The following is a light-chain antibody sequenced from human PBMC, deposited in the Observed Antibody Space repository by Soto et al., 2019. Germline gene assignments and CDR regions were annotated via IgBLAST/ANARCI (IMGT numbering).Light chain of an antibody. Sequence: DIQMTQSPSTLSASVGDRVTITCRASQSISTWLAWYQQTPGKAPKLLIYKASSLESGVPSRFSGSGSGTEFTLTISSLQPDDFATYYCQQYNSYSTLGVGTKVEIK. CDR2: KAS. V-gene: IGKV1-5*03. J-gene: IGKJ4*01. CDR3: QQYNSYST. CDR1: QSISTW.